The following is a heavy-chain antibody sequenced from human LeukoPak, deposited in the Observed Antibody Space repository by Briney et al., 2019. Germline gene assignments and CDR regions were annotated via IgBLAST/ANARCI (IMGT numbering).Heavy chain of an antibody. CDR2: INPNSGRT. V-gene: IGHV1-2*02. CDR3: ARTREYSSSWYFPPFDP. J-gene: IGHJ5*02. CDR1: GYTFTGYY. D-gene: IGHD6-13*01. Sequence: ASVKVSCKASGYTFTGYYMNWVRQAPGQGLEWMGWINPNSGRTNYAQNFQGRVTMTRDPSISTAYMELNSLTSNDTAVYYCARTREYSSSWYFPPFDPWGQGTLVTVSS.